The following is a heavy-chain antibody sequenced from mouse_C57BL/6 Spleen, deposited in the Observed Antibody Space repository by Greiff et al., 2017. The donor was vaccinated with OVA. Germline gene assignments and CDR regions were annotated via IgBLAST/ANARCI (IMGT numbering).Heavy chain of an antibody. CDR1: GYTFTSYG. CDR2: IYPRSGNT. Sequence: VQLQQSGAELARPGASVKLSCKASGYTFTSYGISWVKQRTGQGLEWIGEIYPRSGNTYYNEKFKGKATLTADKSSSTAYMELRSLTSEDSAVYFCAMKADSSGYVWFAYWGQGTLVTVSA. CDR3: AMKADSSGYVWFAY. J-gene: IGHJ3*01. V-gene: IGHV1-81*01. D-gene: IGHD3-2*02.